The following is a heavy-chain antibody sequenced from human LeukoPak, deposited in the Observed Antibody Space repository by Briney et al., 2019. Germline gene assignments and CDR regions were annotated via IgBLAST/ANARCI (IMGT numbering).Heavy chain of an antibody. Sequence: SKTLSLTCTVSGGSISSSSYYWGWIRQPPGQGLEWIGSIYYSGSTYYNPSLKSRVTISVDTSKNQFSLKLSSVTAADTAVYYCARQAPHSSDYWGQGTLVTVSS. D-gene: IGHD6-13*01. J-gene: IGHJ4*02. V-gene: IGHV4-39*01. CDR3: ARQAPHSSDY. CDR2: IYYSGST. CDR1: GGSISSSSYY.